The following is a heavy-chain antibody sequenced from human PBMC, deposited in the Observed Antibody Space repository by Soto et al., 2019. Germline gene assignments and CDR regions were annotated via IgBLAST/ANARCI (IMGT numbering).Heavy chain of an antibody. CDR2: ITYDGSFQ. J-gene: IGHJ4*02. Sequence: PGGSLRLSCQASGFNFDNYGMHWVRQAPGKGLEWVAVITYDGSFQYYADSVKGRFTISRDNSKNTLFLHLNTLKPEDTAVYHCAKERVGGTFYTPLGFWGQGTLVTVSS. V-gene: IGHV3-30*18. CDR3: AKERVGGTFYTPLGF. D-gene: IGHD3-16*01. CDR1: GFNFDNYG.